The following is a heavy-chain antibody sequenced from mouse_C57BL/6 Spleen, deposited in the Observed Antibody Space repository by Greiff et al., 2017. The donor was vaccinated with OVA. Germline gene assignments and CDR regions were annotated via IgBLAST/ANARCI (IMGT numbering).Heavy chain of an antibody. CDR3: ATTVVDPYYCDY. D-gene: IGHD1-1*01. J-gene: IGHJ2*01. V-gene: IGHV1-72*01. CDR1: GYTFTRYW. CDR2: IDPNSGGT. Sequence: QVQLKQPGAELVKPGASVKLSCKASGYTFTRYWMHWVKQRPGRGLEWIGRIDPNSGGTKYNEKFKSKATLTVDKPSSTAYMQLSSLTSEDSAVDDCATTVVDPYYCDYWGQGTTLTVSS.